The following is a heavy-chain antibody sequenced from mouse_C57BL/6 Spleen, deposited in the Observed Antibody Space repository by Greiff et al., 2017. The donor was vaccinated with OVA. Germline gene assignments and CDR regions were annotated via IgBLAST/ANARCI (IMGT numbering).Heavy chain of an antibody. Sequence: VQRVESGAELVKPGASVKLSCKASGYTFTEYTIHWVKQRSGQGLEWIGWFYPGSGSIKYNEKFKDKATLTADKSSSTVYMELSRLTSEDSAVYFCARHEGGRDYFDYWGQGTTLTVSS. CDR2: FYPGSGSI. CDR1: GYTFTEYT. CDR3: ARHEGGRDYFDY. J-gene: IGHJ2*01. V-gene: IGHV1-62-2*01.